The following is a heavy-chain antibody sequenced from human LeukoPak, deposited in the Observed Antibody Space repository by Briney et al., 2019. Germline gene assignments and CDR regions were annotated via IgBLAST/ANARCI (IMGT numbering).Heavy chain of an antibody. CDR3: ARVSISSSGWFDP. CDR1: GGSISSYY. Sequence: SVTLSLTCTVSGGSISSYYWSWIRQPPGKGLEWIGYIYYSGSTNYNPSLKSRVTISVDTSKNQFSLKLSSVTAADTAVYYCARVSISSSGWFDPWGQGTLVTVSS. J-gene: IGHJ5*02. CDR2: IYYSGST. V-gene: IGHV4-59*01. D-gene: IGHD6-25*01.